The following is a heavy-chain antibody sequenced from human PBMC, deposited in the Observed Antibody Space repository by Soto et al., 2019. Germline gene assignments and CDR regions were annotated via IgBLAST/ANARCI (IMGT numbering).Heavy chain of an antibody. D-gene: IGHD3-9*01. J-gene: IGHJ5*02. CDR3: ARCPIDHNWLDP. CDR2: IYDTGST. Sequence: SETLSLTCTVSGSDITTYYWSWLRQSPGKGLEWIGHIYDTGSTTYNPSLKSRVTISVDTSNKQFSLRLTSVTAADTAVYYCARCPIDHNWLDPWGQGTLVTVSS. CDR1: GSDITTYY. V-gene: IGHV4-59*01.